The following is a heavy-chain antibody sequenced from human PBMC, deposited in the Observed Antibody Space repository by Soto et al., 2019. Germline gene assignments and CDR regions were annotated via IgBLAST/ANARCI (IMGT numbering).Heavy chain of an antibody. D-gene: IGHD7-27*01. J-gene: IGHJ4*01. CDR2: IYHSGTT. Sequence: SETLSLTCTVSGGSISSSDHYWGWIRQPPGKGLEWIGCIYHSGTTYYNPSLKSRVTISVDTSKNQFSLKLGSVTAADTAVYYCARPNSGVITPFMYWGQGTLVTVSS. V-gene: IGHV4-39*01. CDR3: ARPNSGVITPFMY. CDR1: GGSISSSDHY.